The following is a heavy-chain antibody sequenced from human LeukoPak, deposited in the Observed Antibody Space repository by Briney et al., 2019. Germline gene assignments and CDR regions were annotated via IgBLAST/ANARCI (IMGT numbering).Heavy chain of an antibody. J-gene: IGHJ4*02. Sequence: SETLSLTCTVSGGSISRYYWSWVRQHPGKGLEWIGYIYYSGNANYNPSLKSRVTISVDTSKNQFSLKLSSVTAADTAVYYCARDTPNSSGYYFDYWGQGTLVTVSS. CDR2: IYYSGNA. D-gene: IGHD3-22*01. V-gene: IGHV4-59*01. CDR1: GGSISRYY. CDR3: ARDTPNSSGYYFDY.